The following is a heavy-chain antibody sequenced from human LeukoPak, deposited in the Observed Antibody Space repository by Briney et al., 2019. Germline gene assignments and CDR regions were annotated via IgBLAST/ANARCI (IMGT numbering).Heavy chain of an antibody. J-gene: IGHJ3*02. CDR2: IYSGGST. CDR3: ASRLAGDAFDI. CDR1: GFTVSSNY. Sequence: GGSLRLSCAASGFTVSSNYMSWVRQAPGKGLEWVSVIYSGGSTYYADSVKGRFTISRDNSKNTLYLQMNSLRAEDTAVYYCASRLAGDAFDIWGQGTMVTVSS. D-gene: IGHD3-3*02. V-gene: IGHV3-53*01.